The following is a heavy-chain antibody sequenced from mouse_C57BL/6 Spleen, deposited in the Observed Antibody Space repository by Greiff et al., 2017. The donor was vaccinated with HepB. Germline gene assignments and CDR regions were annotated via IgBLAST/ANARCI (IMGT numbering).Heavy chain of an antibody. CDR1: GYTFTSYW. CDR2: IDPSDSET. CDR3: ARGHVSSCFDV. J-gene: IGHJ1*03. Sequence: VQLQQPGAELVRPGSSVKLSCKASGYTFTSYWMHWVKQRPIQGLEWIGNIDPSDSETHSNQKFKDKATLTLDKSSSTAYMQLSSLTSEDSAIYYCARGHVSSCFDVWGTGTTVTVSS. D-gene: IGHD1-1*01. V-gene: IGHV1-52*01.